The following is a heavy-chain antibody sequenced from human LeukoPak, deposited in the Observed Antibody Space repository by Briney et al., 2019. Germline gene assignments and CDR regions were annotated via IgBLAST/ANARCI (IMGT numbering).Heavy chain of an antibody. J-gene: IGHJ4*02. CDR2: IYSGGST. CDR3: ARNENSGWGYFDY. Sequence: PGRSLRLSCAASGFTFSSYAMHWVRQAPGKGLEWVAVIYSGGSTYYADSVKGRFTISRDNSKNTLYLQMNSLRAEDTAVYYCARNENSGWGYFDYWGQGTLVTVSS. V-gene: IGHV3-53*01. CDR1: GFTFSSYA. D-gene: IGHD5-12*01.